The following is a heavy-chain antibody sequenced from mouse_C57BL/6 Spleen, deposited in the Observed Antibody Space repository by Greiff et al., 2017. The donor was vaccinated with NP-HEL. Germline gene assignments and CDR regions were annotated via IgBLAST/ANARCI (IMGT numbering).Heavy chain of an antibody. D-gene: IGHD1-1*01. CDR3: ERHEGDYGSSYDWYFDV. V-gene: IGHV1-62-2*01. Sequence: QVQLKQSGAELVKPGASVKLSCKASGYTFTEYTIHWVKQRSGQGLEWIGWFYPGSGSIKYNEKFKDKATLTADKSSSTVYMELSRLTSEDSAVYFCERHEGDYGSSYDWYFDVWGTGTTVTVSS. CDR2: FYPGSGSI. CDR1: GYTFTEYT. J-gene: IGHJ1*03.